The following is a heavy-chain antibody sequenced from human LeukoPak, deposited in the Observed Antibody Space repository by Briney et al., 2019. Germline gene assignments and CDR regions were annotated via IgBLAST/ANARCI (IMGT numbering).Heavy chain of an antibody. CDR2: INPNSGGT. Sequence: ASVKVSCKASGYTFTGYYMHWVRQAPGQGLEWMGWINPNSGGTNYAQKFQGRVTMTRDTSISTAYMELSRLRSDDTAVYYCARDSHDYYYYYGMDVWGQGTTVTVS. J-gene: IGHJ6*02. V-gene: IGHV1-2*02. CDR1: GYTFTGYY. CDR3: ARDSHDYYYYYGMDV.